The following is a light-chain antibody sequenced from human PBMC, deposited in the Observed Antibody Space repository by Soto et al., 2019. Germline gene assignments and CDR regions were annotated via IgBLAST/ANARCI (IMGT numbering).Light chain of an antibody. V-gene: IGKV1-5*03. CDR3: QHYNSYPEA. Sequence: DIQMTQSPSTLSASVGDRVTITCRASQSIGSWLAWYQQRPGKAPKPLIYMASSLESGVPPRFSGSGAGTEFTLTISSLQPDDFATYYCQHYNSYPEAFGQGTKVDIK. CDR1: QSIGSW. CDR2: MAS. J-gene: IGKJ1*01.